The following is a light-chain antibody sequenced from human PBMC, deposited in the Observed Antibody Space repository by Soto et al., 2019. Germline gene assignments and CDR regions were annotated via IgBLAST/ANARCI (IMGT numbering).Light chain of an antibody. CDR2: NNN. Sequence: QPVLTQPPSASGTPGQTVTISCSGSSSNIARNTESWYQEVPGTAPKLLIYNNNQRPSGVPDRFSASKSGTSASLVISGLQSEDEANYYCATWDDSLNGVVFGGGTQLTVL. CDR3: ATWDDSLNGVV. CDR1: SSNIARNT. J-gene: IGLJ2*01. V-gene: IGLV1-44*01.